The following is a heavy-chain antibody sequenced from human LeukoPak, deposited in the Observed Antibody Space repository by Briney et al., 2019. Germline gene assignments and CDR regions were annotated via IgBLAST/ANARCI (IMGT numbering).Heavy chain of an antibody. J-gene: IGHJ4*02. CDR3: ARGPYYFDN. CDR1: GGSFSGYY. V-gene: IGHV4-34*01. Sequence: PSETLSLTCAVYGGSFSGYYWSWIRQPPGKGLEWIGEINHSGSTNYNPSLKSRVTISVDTSKNQFSLQLSSVTAADTAVYYCARGPYYFDNWGQGTLVTVSS. CDR2: INHSGST.